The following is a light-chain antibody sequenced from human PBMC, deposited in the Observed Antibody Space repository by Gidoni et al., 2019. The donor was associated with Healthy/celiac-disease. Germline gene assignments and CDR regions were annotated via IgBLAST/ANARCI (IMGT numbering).Light chain of an antibody. J-gene: IGKJ1*01. Sequence: DIQMTQFPSSLSASVGDRVTITCRASQSISSYLNWYQQKPGKDPKLLIYAASSLQSGVQSRFSGSGSGTDFTLTISSLQPEDFATYYCQQSYSTPWTFGQGTKVEIK. V-gene: IGKV1-39*01. CDR3: QQSYSTPWT. CDR1: QSISSY. CDR2: AAS.